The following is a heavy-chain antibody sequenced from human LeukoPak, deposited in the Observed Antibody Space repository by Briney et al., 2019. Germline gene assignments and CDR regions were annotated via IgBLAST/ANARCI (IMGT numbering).Heavy chain of an antibody. CDR3: ARAPMDSSAYYPIDAFDI. V-gene: IGHV1-18*01. Sequence: ASVQVSCKASGYTFTRYGISWVRQAPGQGLDWMGWISSYTGKTNYAQNLKGRVTMATDTSTSTGHMELRSLRSDDTAVCYCARAPMDSSAYYPIDAFDIWGQGTMVTVAS. CDR1: GYTFTRYG. J-gene: IGHJ3*02. CDR2: ISSYTGKT. D-gene: IGHD3-22*01.